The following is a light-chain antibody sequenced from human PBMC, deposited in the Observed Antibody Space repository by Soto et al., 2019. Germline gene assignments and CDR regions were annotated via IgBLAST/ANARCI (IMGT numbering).Light chain of an antibody. CDR3: QQYGTSPLT. J-gene: IGKJ4*01. V-gene: IGKV3-20*01. CDR1: QSITRSF. CDR2: GAF. Sequence: EIVLTQSPDTLSVSPGERVTLSCRASQSITRSFLAWYQQKPGQAPRLLIHGAFSRATGIPDRFSGSGSGTDFTLTISRLESEDFAVYYCQQYGTSPLTFGGGTKVDIK.